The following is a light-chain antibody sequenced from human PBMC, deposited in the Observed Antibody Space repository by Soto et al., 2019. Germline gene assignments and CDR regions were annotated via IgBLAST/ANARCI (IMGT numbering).Light chain of an antibody. V-gene: IGKV3-20*01. Sequence: EIVLTQSPGTLSLSPGERATLSCRASQSVSSTYLAWYQQKPGQSPRLLIYGASIRATGIPDRFSGSGSGTDFTLSISRLEPEDFAVYFCQHYDNSGTFGRGTKVEI. CDR3: QHYDNSGT. CDR2: GAS. J-gene: IGKJ4*02. CDR1: QSVSSTY.